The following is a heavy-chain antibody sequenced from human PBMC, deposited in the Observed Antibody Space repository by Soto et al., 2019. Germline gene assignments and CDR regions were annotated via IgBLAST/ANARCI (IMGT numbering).Heavy chain of an antibody. V-gene: IGHV3-23*01. CDR2: ITPDGDRT. CDR1: GFRFSNYA. Sequence: LRLSCAASGFRFSNYAMDWVRQAPGEGLEWVSAITPDGDRTYYVQSVKGRFTISRDNSKNTLYLQMNSLRAEDTAVYYCAREKCGLDVWGQRTTVTVFS. J-gene: IGHJ6*02. CDR3: AREKCGLDV.